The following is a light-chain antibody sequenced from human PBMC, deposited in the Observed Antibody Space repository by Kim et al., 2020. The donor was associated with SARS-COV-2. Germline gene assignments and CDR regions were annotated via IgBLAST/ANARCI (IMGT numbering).Light chain of an antibody. Sequence: EIVMTQSPANLSVSPGERATLSCRASQSVRSNLAWYQQKPGQAPRLVIYGASTRATGIPARFSGSGSGTEFTLTISSLQSEDFAVYYCQQYNNWPLTFGGGTKVDIK. CDR1: QSVRSN. V-gene: IGKV3-15*01. CDR2: GAS. CDR3: QQYNNWPLT. J-gene: IGKJ4*01.